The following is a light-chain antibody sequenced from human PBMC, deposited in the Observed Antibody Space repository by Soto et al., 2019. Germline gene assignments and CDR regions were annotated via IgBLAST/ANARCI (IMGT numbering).Light chain of an antibody. V-gene: IGKV1-9*01. CDR1: QGISSY. Sequence: IQLTQSPSSLSASVGDRVTITCRASQGISSYLAWYQQKPGKAPKLLIYAASTLRSGVPSRFSGSRSGTDFTLTISSLQPEDFATYCCKQLNNYPITFGQGTRLEIK. CDR2: AAS. J-gene: IGKJ5*01. CDR3: KQLNNYPIT.